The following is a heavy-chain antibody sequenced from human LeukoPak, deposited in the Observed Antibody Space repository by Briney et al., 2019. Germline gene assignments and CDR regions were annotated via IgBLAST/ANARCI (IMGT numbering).Heavy chain of an antibody. CDR3: ARDHRGYSGYDSPVILDY. J-gene: IGHJ4*02. CDR2: TYYRSKWYN. D-gene: IGHD5-12*01. Sequence: SQTLSLTCAISGDSVSSNSAAWNWIRQSPSRGLEWLGRTYYRSKWYNDYAVSVKSRITINPDTSKNQFSLQLNSVTPEDTAVYYCARDHRGYSGYDSPVILDYWGQGTLVTVSS. V-gene: IGHV6-1*01. CDR1: GDSVSSNSAA.